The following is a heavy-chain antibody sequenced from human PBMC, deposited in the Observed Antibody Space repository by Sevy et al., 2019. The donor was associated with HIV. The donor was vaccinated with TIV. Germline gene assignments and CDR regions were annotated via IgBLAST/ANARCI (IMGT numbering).Heavy chain of an antibody. CDR1: GGSISSYY. D-gene: IGHD6-19*01. J-gene: IGHJ3*02. CDR2: IYTSGST. V-gene: IGHV4-4*07. CDR3: ARGRYSSGWFDAFNI. Sequence: SETLSLTCTVSGGSISSYYWSWIRQPAGKGLEWIGRIYTSGSTNYNPSLKSRVTMSVDTSKNQFSLKLSSVTAADTAGYYCARGRYSSGWFDAFNIWGQGTMVTVSS.